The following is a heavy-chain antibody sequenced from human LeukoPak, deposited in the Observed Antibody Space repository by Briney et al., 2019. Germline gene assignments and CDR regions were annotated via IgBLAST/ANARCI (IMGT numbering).Heavy chain of an antibody. Sequence: GGSLRLSCAVSGVSFSGYAMHWVRQAPGKGLEWVAFIRYDGSNKYYADSVKGRFTISRDNSKNTLYLQMNSLRAEDTAVYYCASQQGAYGDHAGNYFDYWGQGTLVTVSS. J-gene: IGHJ4*02. CDR2: IRYDGSNK. CDR3: ASQQGAYGDHAGNYFDY. V-gene: IGHV3-30*02. CDR1: GVSFSGYA. D-gene: IGHD4-17*01.